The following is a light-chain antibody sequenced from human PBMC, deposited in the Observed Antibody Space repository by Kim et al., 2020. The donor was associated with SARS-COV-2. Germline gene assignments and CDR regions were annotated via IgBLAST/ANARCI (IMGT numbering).Light chain of an antibody. Sequence: DMQMTQSPSSLSASVGDRVSITCRASQGISRYVNWYQQKAGKAPELLLYVASNLQSGVPSRFSGSASGRDFTLTISSLQPEDFATYYCQQSYSTPWTFGQGTKVEIK. J-gene: IGKJ1*01. CDR3: QQSYSTPWT. CDR2: VAS. V-gene: IGKV1-39*01. CDR1: QGISRY.